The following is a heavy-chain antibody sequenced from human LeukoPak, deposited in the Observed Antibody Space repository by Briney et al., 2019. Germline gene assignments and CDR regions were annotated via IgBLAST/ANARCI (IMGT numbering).Heavy chain of an antibody. Sequence: PGGSLRLSCAASGFTFSHYSINWVRQAPGKGLEWVSYISSSSSTIYYADSVKGRFTISRDNDKNSLYLQMNSLRAEDTAVYYCARGLYGSGKYYFDYWGQGTLVTVSS. CDR3: ARGLYGSGKYYFDY. D-gene: IGHD3-10*01. CDR2: ISSSSSTI. CDR1: GFTFSHYS. V-gene: IGHV3-48*01. J-gene: IGHJ4*02.